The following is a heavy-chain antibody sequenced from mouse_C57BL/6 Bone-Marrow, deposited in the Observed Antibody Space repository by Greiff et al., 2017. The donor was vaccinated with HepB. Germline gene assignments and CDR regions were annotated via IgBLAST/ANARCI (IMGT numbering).Heavy chain of an antibody. V-gene: IGHV3-8*01. CDR3: ARSPHYGNFHWYFDV. J-gene: IGHJ1*03. Sequence: DVKLQESGPGLAKPSQTLSLTCSVTGYSITSDYWNWIRKFPGNKLEYMGYISYSGSTYYNPSLKSRISITRDTSKNQYYLQLNSVTTEDTATYYCARSPHYGNFHWYFDVWGTGTTVTVSS. CDR2: ISYSGST. D-gene: IGHD2-1*01. CDR1: GYSITSDY.